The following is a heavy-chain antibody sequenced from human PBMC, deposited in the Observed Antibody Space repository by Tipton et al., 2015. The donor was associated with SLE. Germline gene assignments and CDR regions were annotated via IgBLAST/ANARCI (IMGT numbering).Heavy chain of an antibody. CDR3: ARGQHQFGRFDY. J-gene: IGHJ4*02. D-gene: IGHD3/OR15-3a*01. V-gene: IGHV4-4*07. CDR1: GGSITSNY. CDR2: MYNSGRT. Sequence: TLSLTCTVSGGSITSNYWRWIRQPAGKGLEWIGRMYNSGRTDYNPSLKSRVTMSVDTSKNQFSLKLTSVTAADTNVYYCARGQHQFGRFDYWGQGTLVTVSS.